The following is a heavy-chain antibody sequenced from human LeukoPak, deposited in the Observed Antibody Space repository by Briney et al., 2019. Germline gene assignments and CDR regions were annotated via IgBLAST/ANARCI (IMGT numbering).Heavy chain of an antibody. CDR1: GYSFTSYW. V-gene: IGHV5-51*01. D-gene: IGHD5-18*01. Sequence: GESLKISCKGSGYSFTSYWIGWVRQMPGKGLEWMGIIYPGDSDTRYSPSFQGQVTISADKSISTAYLQWSSLKASDTAMYYCARTQRGYSYGLEYFQHWGQGTLVTVSS. CDR2: IYPGDSDT. CDR3: ARTQRGYSYGLEYFQH. J-gene: IGHJ1*01.